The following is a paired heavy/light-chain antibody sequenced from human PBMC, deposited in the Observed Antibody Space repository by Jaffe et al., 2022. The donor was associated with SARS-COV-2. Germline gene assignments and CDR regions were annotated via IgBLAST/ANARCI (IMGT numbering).Light chain of an antibody. V-gene: IGLV3-1*01. CDR3: QAWDSSTARDVV. Sequence: SYELTQPPSVSVSPGQTANITCSGDKLGDKYACWYQQKPGQSPVLVIYQDTKRPSGIPERFSGSNSGNTATLTISGTQAMDEADYFCQAWDSSTARDVVFGGGTQLTVL. CDR1: KLGDKY. CDR2: QDT. J-gene: IGLJ2*01.
Heavy chain of an antibody. V-gene: IGHV5-51*01. J-gene: IGHJ4*02. CDR1: GYSFTRHW. CDR3: ARQGHYYGSGSYPNPFDY. D-gene: IGHD3-10*01. CDR2: IYPGDSDT. Sequence: EVQLVQSGAEVKKPGESLKISCKGSGYSFTRHWIGWVRQMPGKGLEWMGIIYPGDSDTIYSPSFQGQVTISADKSINTAYLQWNSLKASDTAMYYCARQGHYYGSGSYPNPFDYWGQGTLVTVSS.